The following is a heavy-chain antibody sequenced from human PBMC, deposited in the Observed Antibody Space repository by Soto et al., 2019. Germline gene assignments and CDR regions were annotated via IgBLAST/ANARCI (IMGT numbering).Heavy chain of an antibody. CDR2: IYPGDSDT. J-gene: IGHJ3*02. CDR3: ARNTPAPRDAFDI. Sequence: GESLKISCKGSGYSFTSYWIGWVRQMPGKGLEWMGIIYPGDSDTRYSPSFQGQVTISADKSISTAYLQWSSLKASDTAMYYCARNTPAPRDAFDIWGQGTMVTVSS. CDR1: GYSFTSYW. V-gene: IGHV5-51*01.